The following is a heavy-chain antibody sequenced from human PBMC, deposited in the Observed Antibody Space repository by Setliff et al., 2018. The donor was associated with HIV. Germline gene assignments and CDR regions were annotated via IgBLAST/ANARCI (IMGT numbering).Heavy chain of an antibody. CDR1: GFTFSDYY. Sequence: GESLKISCAASGFTFSDYYMSWIRQAPGKGLEWISYIGSSDTTIFYTDSAEGRFTISRDNAKNLLYLQMNNLGPEDTAVYYCARDAYSSSWYWAGGTFDSWGQGTLVTVSS. D-gene: IGHD6-13*01. CDR3: ARDAYSSSWYWAGGTFDS. CDR2: IGSSDTTI. J-gene: IGHJ4*02. V-gene: IGHV3-11*01.